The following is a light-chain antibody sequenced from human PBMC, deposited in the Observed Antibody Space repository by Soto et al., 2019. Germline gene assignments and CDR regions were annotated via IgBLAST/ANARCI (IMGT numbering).Light chain of an antibody. J-gene: IGLJ3*02. V-gene: IGLV2-14*01. Sequence: QSALTQPASVSGSPGQSITISCTGTSSDVGGSNHVSWYQQHPGKAPKLMIFDVSTRPSGVSNRFSGSKSGNTASLPISGLQAEDEADYYCSSYATSSTLVLFGGGTKVTVL. CDR1: SSDVGGSNH. CDR2: DVS. CDR3: SSYATSSTLVL.